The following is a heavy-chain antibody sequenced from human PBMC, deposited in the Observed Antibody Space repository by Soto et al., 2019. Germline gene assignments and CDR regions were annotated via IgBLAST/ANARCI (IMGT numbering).Heavy chain of an antibody. J-gene: IGHJ4*02. V-gene: IGHV3-30*18. Sequence: GGSLRLSCAASGFTFSTYAMHWVRQAPGKGLEWVAVISYDECNKLYADSVKGRFTISRDNSKNTLYLQMNSLRAEDTAVYYCAKDPGYSGYDGLVNWGQGTLVTVSS. CDR3: AKDPGYSGYDGLVN. CDR2: ISYDECNK. D-gene: IGHD5-12*01. CDR1: GFTFSTYA.